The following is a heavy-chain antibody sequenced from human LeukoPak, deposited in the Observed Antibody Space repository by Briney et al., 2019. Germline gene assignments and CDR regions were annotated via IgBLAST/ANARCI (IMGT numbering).Heavy chain of an antibody. V-gene: IGHV1-2*02. CDR1: GFTFTDEY. D-gene: IGHD2-2*01. CDR2: INPYSGAI. J-gene: IGHJ4*02. Sequence: GASVKVSCKSSGFTFTDEYIHWVRQAPGQGLEWMGWINPYSGAINYAQKFQGRVTLTRDTSISTAYMELSWLTSGDTAVYYCARDPKSQLLLDYWGQGTLVTVSS. CDR3: ARDPKSQLLLDY.